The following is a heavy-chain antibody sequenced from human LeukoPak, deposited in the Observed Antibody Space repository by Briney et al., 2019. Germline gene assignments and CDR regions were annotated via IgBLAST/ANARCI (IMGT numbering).Heavy chain of an antibody. J-gene: IGHJ4*02. CDR1: GFAFNDYG. CDR2: LSNDGRSA. V-gene: IGHV3-30*18. D-gene: IGHD2-8*02. CDR3: AKQGSLSVTGADY. Sequence: PGRSLRLSCAASGFAFNDYGMLWVRQTPGRGLEWLTLLSNDGRSAYYADSVRGRFTISRDNSKNTVYLQIYSLRVEDTGVYYCAKQGSLSVTGADYWGQGTLDTVSS.